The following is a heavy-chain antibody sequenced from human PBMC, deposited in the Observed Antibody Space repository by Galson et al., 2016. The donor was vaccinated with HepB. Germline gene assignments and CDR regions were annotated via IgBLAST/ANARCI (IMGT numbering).Heavy chain of an antibody. J-gene: IGHJ6*02. CDR2: INHGGGT. CDR3: ARGQIPSGSNWYVFYYYGLAV. V-gene: IGHV4-34*01. Sequence: SETLSLTCAVYGGSFSGYYWSWIRQPPGKGLEWIGEINHGGGTNYNPSLRSRVTISIDTSKNQFSLKLSSVTAADTAVYYCARGQIPSGSNWYVFYYYGLAVWGQGTTVTVSS. D-gene: IGHD6-13*01. CDR1: GGSFSGYY.